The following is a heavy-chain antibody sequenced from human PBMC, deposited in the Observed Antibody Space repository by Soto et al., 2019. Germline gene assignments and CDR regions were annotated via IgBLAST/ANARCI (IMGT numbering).Heavy chain of an antibody. Sequence: GASVKVSCKASGGTFSSYTISWVRQAPGQGLEWMGRIIPILGIANYAQKFQGRVTITADKSTSTAYMELSSLRSEDTAVYYCAPSIAAATEXSDYWGQGTLVTVSS. J-gene: IGHJ4*02. CDR2: IIPILGIA. V-gene: IGHV1-69*02. D-gene: IGHD6-13*01. CDR1: GGTFSSYT. CDR3: APSIAAATEXSDY.